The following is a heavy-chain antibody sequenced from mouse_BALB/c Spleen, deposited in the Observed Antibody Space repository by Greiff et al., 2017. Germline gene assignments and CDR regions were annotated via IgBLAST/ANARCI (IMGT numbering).Heavy chain of an antibody. Sequence: QVQLKESGPQLFRPGASVKISCKASGYSFTSYWMHWVKQRPGQGLEWIGMIDPSDSETRLNQKFKDKATLTVDKSSSTAYMQLSSPTSEDSAVYYCARDYGHAMDYWGQGTSVTVSS. J-gene: IGHJ4*01. D-gene: IGHD1-1*02. V-gene: IGHV1S126*01. CDR1: GYSFTSYW. CDR3: ARDYGHAMDY. CDR2: IDPSDSET.